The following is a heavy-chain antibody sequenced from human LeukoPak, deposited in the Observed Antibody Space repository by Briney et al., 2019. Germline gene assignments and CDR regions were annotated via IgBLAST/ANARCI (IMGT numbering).Heavy chain of an antibody. V-gene: IGHV1-18*01. Sequence: ASVKVSCKASGYTFTSYGISWVRQAPGQGLEWTGWISAYNGNTNYAQKLQGRVTMTTDTSTSTAYMELRSLRSDDTAVYYCARVESIPSTVTTEFYYYYGMDVWGQGTTVTVSS. CDR2: ISAYNGNT. J-gene: IGHJ6*02. CDR3: ARVESIPSTVTTEFYYYYGMDV. CDR1: GYTFTSYG. D-gene: IGHD4-17*01.